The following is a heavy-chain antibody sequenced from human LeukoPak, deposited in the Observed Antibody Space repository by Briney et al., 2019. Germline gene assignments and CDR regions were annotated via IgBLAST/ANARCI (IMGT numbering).Heavy chain of an antibody. J-gene: IGHJ4*02. D-gene: IGHD6-19*01. CDR3: AREPMGIAVAGSGYFDY. Sequence: ASVKVSCKASGYTFTSYYMYWVRQAPGQGLEWMGIINPSGGSTSYAQKFQGRVTMTRDTSTSTVYMELSSLRSEDTAVYYCAREPMGIAVAGSGYFDYWGQGTLVTVSS. CDR2: INPSGGST. CDR1: GYTFTSYY. V-gene: IGHV1-46*01.